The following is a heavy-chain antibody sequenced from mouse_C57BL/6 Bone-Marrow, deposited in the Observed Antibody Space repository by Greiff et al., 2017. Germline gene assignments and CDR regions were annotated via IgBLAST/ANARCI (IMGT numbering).Heavy chain of an antibody. J-gene: IGHJ1*03. Sequence: EVHLVESGGDLVKPGGSLKLSCAASGFTFSSYGMSWVRQTPDKRLEWVATISSGGSYTYYPDSVKGRFTISRDNAKNTLYLQMSRLKSEDTAMYYCARRGGKGYVDVWGTGTTVTVSS. CDR2: ISSGGSYT. V-gene: IGHV5-6*01. D-gene: IGHD2-1*01. CDR3: ARRGGKGYVDV. CDR1: GFTFSSYG.